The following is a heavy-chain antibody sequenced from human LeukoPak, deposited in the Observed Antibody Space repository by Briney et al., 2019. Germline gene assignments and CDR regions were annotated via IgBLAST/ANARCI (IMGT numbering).Heavy chain of an antibody. V-gene: IGHV1-8*01. D-gene: IGHD6-19*01. CDR2: MNPNSGNT. Sequence: GASVKASCKASGYTFTSYDINWVRQATGQGLEWMGWMNPNSGNTGYAQKFQGRVTMTRNTSISTAYMELSSLRSEDTAVYYCARRSVAGTRGFVDYWGQGTLVTVSS. CDR3: ARRSVAGTRGFVDY. J-gene: IGHJ4*02. CDR1: GYTFTSYD.